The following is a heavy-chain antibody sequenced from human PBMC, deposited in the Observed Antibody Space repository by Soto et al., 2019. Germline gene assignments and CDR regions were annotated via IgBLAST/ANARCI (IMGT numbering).Heavy chain of an antibody. CDR1: GFTFSGSA. CDR2: IRNKANSYAT. Sequence: EVQLVESGGGLVQPGGSLKLSCAASGFTFSGSALHWVRQASGKGLGWVGRIRNKANSYATAYAASVKGRFTISRDDSKNTAFLQMNSLKTEDTALYYCTTHAPEDIIRKWGPGTLVTVSS. D-gene: IGHD2-8*01. V-gene: IGHV3-73*02. CDR3: TTHAPEDIIRK. J-gene: IGHJ4*02.